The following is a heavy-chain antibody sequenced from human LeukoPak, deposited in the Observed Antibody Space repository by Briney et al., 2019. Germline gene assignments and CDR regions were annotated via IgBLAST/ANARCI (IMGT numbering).Heavy chain of an antibody. Sequence: SEALSLTCTVSGGSISSYYWSWIRQPPGKGLEWIGYIYYSGSTNYNPSLKSRVTISVDTSKNQFSLKLSSVTAADSAVYYCARGPNWFDPWGQGTLVTVSS. CDR1: GGSISSYY. CDR2: IYYSGST. J-gene: IGHJ5*02. V-gene: IGHV4-59*01. CDR3: ARGPNWFDP.